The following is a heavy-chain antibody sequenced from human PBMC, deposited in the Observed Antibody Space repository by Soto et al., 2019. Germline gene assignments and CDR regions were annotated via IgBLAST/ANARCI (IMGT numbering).Heavy chain of an antibody. CDR3: SRLPPSKYTISPFDP. J-gene: IGHJ5*02. D-gene: IGHD2-2*02. Sequence: SKRYGGTTEYAASVKGRFTISRDDSKSIAYLQMNSLKTEDTAVYFCSRLPPSKYTISPFDPWGQGTLLTVSS. V-gene: IGHV3-49*02. CDR2: SKRYGGTT.